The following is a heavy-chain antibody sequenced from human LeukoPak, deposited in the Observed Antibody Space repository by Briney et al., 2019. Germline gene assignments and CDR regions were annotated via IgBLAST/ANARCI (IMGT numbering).Heavy chain of an antibody. D-gene: IGHD1-1*01. Sequence: QTGGSLRLSCAASGFTFSSYWMSWVRQGPGKGLEWVANIHQDGGQKFYVDSVEGRFTISRDNAKDSVYLHMNSLRADDTAVYYCARGNSFDYWGQGTLVTVSP. CDR2: IHQDGGQK. CDR1: GFTFSSYW. V-gene: IGHV3-7*01. CDR3: ARGNSFDY. J-gene: IGHJ4*02.